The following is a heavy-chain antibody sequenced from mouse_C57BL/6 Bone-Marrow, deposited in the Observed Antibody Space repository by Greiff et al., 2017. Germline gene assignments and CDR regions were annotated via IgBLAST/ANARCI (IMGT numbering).Heavy chain of an antibody. CDR3: AATVVADFDV. CDR1: GYTFTSYG. J-gene: IGHJ1*03. V-gene: IGHV1-81*01. Sequence: QVQLKQSGAELARPGASVKLSCKASGYTFTSYGISWVKQRTGQGLEWIGEIYPRSGNTYYNEKFKGKATLTADKSSSTAYMELRSLTSEDSAVYFCAATVVADFDVWGTGTTVTVSS. D-gene: IGHD1-1*01. CDR2: IYPRSGNT.